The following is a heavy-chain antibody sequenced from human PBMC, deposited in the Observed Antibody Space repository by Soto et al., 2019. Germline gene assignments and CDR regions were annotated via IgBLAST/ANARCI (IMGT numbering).Heavy chain of an antibody. V-gene: IGHV1-3*01. CDR3: ARGPPLDWSTNWFDP. J-gene: IGHJ5*02. D-gene: IGHD3-9*01. CDR1: GYTFTSYA. Sequence: GASVKVSCKASGYTFTSYAMHWVRQAPGQRLEWMGWINAGNGNTKYSQKFQGRVTITRDTSASTAYMELSSLRSEDTAVYYCARGPPLDWSTNWFDPWGQGTLVTVSS. CDR2: INAGNGNT.